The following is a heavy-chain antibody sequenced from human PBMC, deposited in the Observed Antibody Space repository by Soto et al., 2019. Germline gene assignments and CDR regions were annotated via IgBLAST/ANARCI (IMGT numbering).Heavy chain of an antibody. J-gene: IGHJ4*02. Sequence: EGSLKLSCASDGFTFSSYGMHWVRQAPGKGLEWVEVISYDGSNKYYADSVKGRFTISRDNSKNTLYLQMNSLRAEDTAVYYCAKGAYSGRYLDYWGQGTL. D-gene: IGHD1-26*01. CDR1: GFTFSSYG. CDR2: ISYDGSNK. V-gene: IGHV3-30*18. CDR3: AKGAYSGRYLDY.